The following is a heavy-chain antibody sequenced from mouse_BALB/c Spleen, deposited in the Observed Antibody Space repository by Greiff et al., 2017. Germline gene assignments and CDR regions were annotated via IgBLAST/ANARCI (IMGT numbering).Heavy chain of an antibody. CDR2: ISNGGGST. CDR3: ARHVGRDYFDY. CDR1: GFTFSSYT. Sequence: EVQRVESGGGLVQPGGSLKLSCAASGFTFSSYTMSWVRQTPEKRLEWVAYISNGGGSTYYPDTVKGRFTISRDNAKNTLYLQMSSLKSEDTAMYYCARHVGRDYFDYWGQGTTLTVSS. J-gene: IGHJ2*01. D-gene: IGHD1-1*02. V-gene: IGHV5-12-2*01.